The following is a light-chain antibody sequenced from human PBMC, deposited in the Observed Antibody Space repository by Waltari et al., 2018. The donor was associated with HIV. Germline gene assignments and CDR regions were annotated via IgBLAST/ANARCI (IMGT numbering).Light chain of an antibody. Sequence: QSALTQPASVSGSPGPSITISCTGPSSDVDVYTYFSWYQQQPGKVPKLMIYEGSSRPSGISNRFSGSQSGNTASLTISGLQAEDEAHYYCSSYTSSSTVVFGGGTKLTVL. J-gene: IGLJ2*01. CDR2: EGS. V-gene: IGLV2-14*01. CDR1: SSDVDVYTY. CDR3: SSYTSSSTVV.